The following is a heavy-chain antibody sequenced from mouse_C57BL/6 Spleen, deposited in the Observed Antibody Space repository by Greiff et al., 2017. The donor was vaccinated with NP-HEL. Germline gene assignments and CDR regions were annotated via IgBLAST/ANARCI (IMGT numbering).Heavy chain of an antibody. J-gene: IGHJ4*01. V-gene: IGHV3-6*01. D-gene: IGHD2-4*01. CDR3: ARRDDYDVYAMDY. CDR2: ISYDGSN. CDR1: GYSITSGYY. Sequence: EVQLQQSGPGLVKPSQSLSLTCSVTGYSITSGYYWNWIRQFPGNNLEWMGYISYDGSNNYNPSLKNRISITRDTSKNQFFLKLNSVTTEDTATYYCARRDDYDVYAMDYWGQGTSVTVSS.